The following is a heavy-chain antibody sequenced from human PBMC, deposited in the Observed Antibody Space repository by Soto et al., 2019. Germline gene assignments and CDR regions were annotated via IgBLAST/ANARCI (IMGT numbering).Heavy chain of an antibody. CDR1: GFTFSVYW. CDR3: ARIGYSSSSFDY. CDR2: IKQDGSEL. D-gene: IGHD6-6*01. V-gene: IGHV3-7*05. J-gene: IGHJ4*02. Sequence: EVQLVGSGGGLVQRGGSLRLSCAASGFTFSVYWMSWVRQAPGRGLEWVANIKQDGSELDSVDSLKGRFAISRDNAKNSVYLQMNSLRAEDTAVYYCARIGYSSSSFDYWGQGTLVTV.